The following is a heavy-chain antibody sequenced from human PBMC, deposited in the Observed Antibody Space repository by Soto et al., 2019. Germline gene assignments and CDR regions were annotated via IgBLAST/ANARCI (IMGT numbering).Heavy chain of an antibody. CDR1: GASVSIKTAA. CDR3: GTSLSTTSPDG. Sequence: QSLSLICAIAGASVSIKTAACNCIKNSPSRGLEWLGRTYYRSKWYNGYAVSVKSRITINPDTSKNQFSLQLNSVTPEDTAVYYCGTSLSTTSPDGSGPGTTVTVS. J-gene: IGHJ6*01. CDR2: TYYRSKWYN. D-gene: IGHD2-2*01. V-gene: IGHV6-1*01.